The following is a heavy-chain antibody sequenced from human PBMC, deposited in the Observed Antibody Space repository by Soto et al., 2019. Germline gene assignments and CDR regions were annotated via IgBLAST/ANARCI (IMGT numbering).Heavy chain of an antibody. J-gene: IGHJ3*02. CDR1: GYTFSNYA. CDR3: ARLGVVPAAHDAFDI. V-gene: IGHV1-3*01. D-gene: IGHD2-2*01. CDR2: INAGNGNT. Sequence: SVKVSCKASGYTFSNYAMHWVRQAPGQRLEWMGWINAGNGNTKYSQKFQDWVTMTRDTSISTAYMELSRLRSDDTAVYYCARLGVVPAAHDAFDIWGQGTMVTVSS.